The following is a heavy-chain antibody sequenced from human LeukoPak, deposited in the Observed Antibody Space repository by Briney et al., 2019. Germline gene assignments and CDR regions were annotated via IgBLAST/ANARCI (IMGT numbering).Heavy chain of an antibody. D-gene: IGHD3-3*01. CDR1: GYTFTNYW. CDR2: IYPDDSDT. CDR3: ARHEVGGDSSSGFEYYYHMDV. J-gene: IGHJ6*03. V-gene: IGHV5-51*01. Sequence: GESLKISCKASGYTFTNYWIGWVRQMPGKGLEWMGIIYPDDSDTKYSPSFQGQVTISVDESISTAYLQWSSLKASDTAIYYCARHEVGGDSSSGFEYYYHMDVWGKGTAVTVSS.